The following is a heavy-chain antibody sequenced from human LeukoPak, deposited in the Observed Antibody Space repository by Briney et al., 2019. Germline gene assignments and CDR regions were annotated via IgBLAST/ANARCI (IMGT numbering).Heavy chain of an antibody. D-gene: IGHD3-16*01. V-gene: IGHV1-69*05. CDR2: IIPIFGTA. CDR3: ARAGITVKAFGYMDV. J-gene: IGHJ6*03. CDR1: GGTFSSYA. Sequence: SVKVSCKASGGTFSSYAISWVRQAPGQGLDWLGGIIPIFGTANYAQKFQGRVTITTDESTSTAYMELSSLRSEDTAVYYCARAGITVKAFGYMDVWGKGTTVTVSS.